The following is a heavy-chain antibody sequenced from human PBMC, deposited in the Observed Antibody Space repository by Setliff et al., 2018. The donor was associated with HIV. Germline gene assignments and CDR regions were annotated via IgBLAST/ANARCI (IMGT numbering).Heavy chain of an antibody. D-gene: IGHD6-19*01. CDR1: GGSISSGTYF. CDR3: ARSLLPSITVAGTIGY. J-gene: IGHJ4*02. CDR2: IHTSGNA. V-gene: IGHV4-61*09. Sequence: PSETLSLTCTVSGGSISSGTYFWSWIRQPAGKGLEWIGHIHTSGNANYNPSLNSRVTISVDTSKNHFSLKLSSVTAADTAVYYCARSLLPSITVAGTIGYWGQGSLVTVSP.